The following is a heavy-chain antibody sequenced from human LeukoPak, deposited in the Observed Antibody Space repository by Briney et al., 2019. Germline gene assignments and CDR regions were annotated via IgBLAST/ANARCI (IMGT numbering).Heavy chain of an antibody. CDR2: IYYSGST. CDR1: GGSVSSSGYY. Sequence: SETLSLTCTVSGGSVSSSGYYWGWIRQPPGKGLEWIGSIYYSGSTYYNPSLKSRVTISVDTSKNQFSLKLGSVTAADTAVYYCARHEAPYYYGMDVWGQGTTVTVSS. J-gene: IGHJ6*02. CDR3: ARHEAPYYYGMDV. V-gene: IGHV4-39*01.